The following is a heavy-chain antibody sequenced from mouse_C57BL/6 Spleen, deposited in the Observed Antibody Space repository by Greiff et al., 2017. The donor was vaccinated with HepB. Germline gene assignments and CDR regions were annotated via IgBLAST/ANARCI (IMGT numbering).Heavy chain of an antibody. Sequence: EVKLVESGGGLVKPGGSLKLSCAASGFTFSSYTMSWVRQTPEKRLEWVATISGGGGNTYYPDSVKGRFTISRDNAKNTLYLQRSSLRYEDTALYYCARRALYGYFDYWGQGTTLTVSS. V-gene: IGHV5-9*01. D-gene: IGHD1-1*02. CDR3: ARRALYGYFDY. CDR2: ISGGGGNT. J-gene: IGHJ2*01. CDR1: GFTFSSYT.